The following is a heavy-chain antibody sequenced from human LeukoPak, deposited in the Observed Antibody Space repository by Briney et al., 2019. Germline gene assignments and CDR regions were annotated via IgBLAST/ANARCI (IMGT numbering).Heavy chain of an antibody. V-gene: IGHV4-4*07. D-gene: IGHD2-2*01. CDR1: GGSISSYY. J-gene: IGHJ4*02. CDR2: VYTSGST. Sequence: SETLSLTCTVSGGSISSYYWSWIRQPAGKGLEWIGRVYTSGSTNYNPSLKSRITMSVDTSKNQFSLKLSSVTAADTAVYYCARDSEDCSSTSCYHFDYWGQGTLVTVSS. CDR3: ARDSEDCSSTSCYHFDY.